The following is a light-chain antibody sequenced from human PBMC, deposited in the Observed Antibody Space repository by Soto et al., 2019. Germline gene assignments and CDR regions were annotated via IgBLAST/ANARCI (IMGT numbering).Light chain of an antibody. CDR1: QSVSSY. V-gene: IGKV3-11*01. CDR3: HQRSNWPST. CDR2: DAS. Sequence: EIVLTQSPATLSLSPGERATLSCRASQSVSSYLAWYHQKPGQAPRLLLDDASNRATAIPARFSGSGSETDFTLTISSLEPEDFAVYYCHQRSNWPSTFGGGTKVEIK. J-gene: IGKJ4*01.